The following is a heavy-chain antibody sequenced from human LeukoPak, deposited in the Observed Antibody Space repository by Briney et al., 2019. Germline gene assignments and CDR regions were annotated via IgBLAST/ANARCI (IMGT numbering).Heavy chain of an antibody. CDR1: GGSISSYY. CDR3: ARARSSGWSYYFDY. CDR2: IYYSGST. V-gene: IGHV4-59*01. Sequence: PSETLSLTCTVSGGSISSYYWSWIRQPPGKGLGWIGYIYYSGSTNYNPSLKSRVTISVDTSKNQFSLKLSSVTAADTAVYYCARARSSGWSYYFDYWGQGTLVTVSS. J-gene: IGHJ4*02. D-gene: IGHD6-19*01.